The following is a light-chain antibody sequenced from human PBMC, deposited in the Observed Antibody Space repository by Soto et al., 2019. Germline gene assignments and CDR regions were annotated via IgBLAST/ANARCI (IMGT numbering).Light chain of an antibody. CDR3: QQYGGSPRLT. V-gene: IGKV3-20*01. Sequence: EIVLTQSPGTLSLSPGERATLSCRASERLSSVYLAWYQQRPGQPPRLLIYGASNRATGIPDRFSGSGSGTDFTLIINRLEPEDVAIYYCQQYGGSPRLTVAQGTRLEIK. CDR2: GAS. CDR1: ERLSSVY. J-gene: IGKJ5*01.